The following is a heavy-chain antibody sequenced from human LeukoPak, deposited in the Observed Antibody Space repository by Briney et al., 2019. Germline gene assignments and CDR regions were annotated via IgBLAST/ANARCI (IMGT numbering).Heavy chain of an antibody. CDR3: ARADFIDAGPYLIGP. J-gene: IGHJ5*02. V-gene: IGHV1-2*02. CDR1: GYSFTDYY. Sequence: ASVKVSCKTSGYSFTDYYIHWVRQAPGQGLEWMGWINTKSGRTSSARKFQGRVTMTRDPSITTVYMDMAWLTSYDTAIYFCARADFIDAGPYLIGPSGQGTLVTVSS. CDR2: INTKSGRT. D-gene: IGHD3-3*01.